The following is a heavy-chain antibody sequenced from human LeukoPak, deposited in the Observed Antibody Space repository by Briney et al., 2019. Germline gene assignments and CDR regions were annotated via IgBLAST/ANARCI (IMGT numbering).Heavy chain of an antibody. D-gene: IGHD3-10*01. CDR1: GGTFSSYA. J-gene: IGHJ5*02. V-gene: IGHV1-69*06. CDR2: IIPIFGTA. Sequence: SVKVSCKASGGTFSSYAISWVRQAPGQGLEGMGGIIPIFGTANYAQKFQGRVTITANKSTSTAYMELSSLRSEDTAVYYCASPYYYGSGSNYAFDPWGQGTLVTVSS. CDR3: ASPYYYGSGSNYAFDP.